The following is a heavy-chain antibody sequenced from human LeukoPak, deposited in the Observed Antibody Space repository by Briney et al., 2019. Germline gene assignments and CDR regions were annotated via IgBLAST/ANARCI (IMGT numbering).Heavy chain of an antibody. D-gene: IGHD2-15*01. V-gene: IGHV3-30*18. Sequence: PGGSLRLSCAASGFTFSSYGMHWVRQAPGKGLEWVAVISYDGSNKYYADSVKGRFTISRDNSKNTPYLQMNSLRAEDTAVYYCAKISQVAATEDDYWGQGTLVTVSS. CDR3: AKISQVAATEDDY. J-gene: IGHJ4*02. CDR2: ISYDGSNK. CDR1: GFTFSSYG.